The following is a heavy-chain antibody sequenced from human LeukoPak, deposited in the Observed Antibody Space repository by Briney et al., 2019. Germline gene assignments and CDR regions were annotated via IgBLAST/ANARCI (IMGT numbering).Heavy chain of an antibody. V-gene: IGHV4-4*02. Sequence: SETLSLTCTVSGDSISSNNWWSWVRQPPGKGLGWIGEIHHTGSTSYNPTLKSRVTISVDKSRNQFSLKVSSVTAADTAIYYCARDSLSPFDYWGQGILVTVSS. CDR1: GDSISSNNW. CDR3: ARDSLSPFDY. CDR2: IHHTGST. J-gene: IGHJ4*02.